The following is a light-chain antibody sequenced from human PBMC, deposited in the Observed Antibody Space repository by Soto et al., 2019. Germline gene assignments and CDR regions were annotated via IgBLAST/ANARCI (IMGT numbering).Light chain of an antibody. V-gene: IGKV3-20*01. CDR3: QQYGSSGT. CDR2: DAS. Sequence: EIVLTQSPATVSLSPGDRATLSCRASQSLSSYLAWYQQKPGQAPRLLIYDASNRATGIPDRFSGSGSGTDFTLTISRLEPEDFAVYYCQQYGSSGTFGQGTKVDIK. J-gene: IGKJ1*01. CDR1: QSLSSY.